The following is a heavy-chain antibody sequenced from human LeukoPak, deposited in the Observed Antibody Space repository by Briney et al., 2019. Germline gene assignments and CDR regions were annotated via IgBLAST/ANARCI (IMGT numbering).Heavy chain of an antibody. D-gene: IGHD6-19*01. CDR1: GFTFSSYA. CDR3: AKKGDSGWVFDY. Sequence: PGGSLRLSCAASGFTFSSYAMSWVRQAPGKGLEWVSAISGSGGGTYYADSVKGRFTISRDNSKNTLYLQMNSLRAEDTAVYYCAKKGDSGWVFDYWGQGTLVTVSS. V-gene: IGHV3-23*01. J-gene: IGHJ4*02. CDR2: ISGSGGGT.